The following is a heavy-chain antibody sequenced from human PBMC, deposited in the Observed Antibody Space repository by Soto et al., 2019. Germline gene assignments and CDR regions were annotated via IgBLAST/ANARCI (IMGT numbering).Heavy chain of an antibody. Sequence: QVQLQESGPGLVKPSGTLSLTCAVSGDSINNDNWWSWVRQPPGKGLEWIGEIYHRGGTNYNPSLRSRVTISADKSKNHFSLKRTSVSAADAAGYYCAKPGGYSPAYLDYWGQGAVVTVSS. CDR2: IYHRGGT. V-gene: IGHV4-4*02. D-gene: IGHD4-4*01. CDR3: AKPGGYSPAYLDY. J-gene: IGHJ4*02. CDR1: GDSINNDNW.